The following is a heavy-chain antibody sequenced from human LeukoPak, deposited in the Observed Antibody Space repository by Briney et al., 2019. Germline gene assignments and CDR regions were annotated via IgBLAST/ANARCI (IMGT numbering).Heavy chain of an antibody. D-gene: IGHD3-9*01. J-gene: IGHJ4*02. CDR1: GFTFSNYA. CDR2: VSGSGGDT. Sequence: GGSLRLSCAASGFTFSNYAMNWVRQAPGKGLEWVSAVSGSGGDTFYADSVKGRFTISSDSSQNTLYLQMNSLRAEDTAVYYCATGTGYYYDRWGQGTLVTVAS. V-gene: IGHV3-23*01. CDR3: ATGTGYYYDR.